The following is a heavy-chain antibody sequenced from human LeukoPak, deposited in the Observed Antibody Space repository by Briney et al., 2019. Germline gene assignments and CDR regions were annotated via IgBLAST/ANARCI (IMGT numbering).Heavy chain of an antibody. CDR3: ARASVGGAAAGTSDY. V-gene: IGHV1-69*01. Sequence: SVKVSCKASGGTFSSYAISWVRQAPGQGLEWMGGIIPIFGTANYAQKFQGRVTITADESTGTAYMELSSLRSEDTAVYYCARASVGGAAAGTSDYWGQGTLVTVSS. CDR2: IIPIFGTA. D-gene: IGHD6-13*01. CDR1: GGTFSSYA. J-gene: IGHJ4*02.